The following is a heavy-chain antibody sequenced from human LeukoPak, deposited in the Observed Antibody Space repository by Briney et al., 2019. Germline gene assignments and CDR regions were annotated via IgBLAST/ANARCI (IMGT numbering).Heavy chain of an antibody. D-gene: IGHD3-22*01. CDR1: GASISSYY. J-gene: IGHJ3*02. CDR2: ISSSGST. V-gene: IGHV4-4*07. Sequence: SETLSLTCTVSGASISSYYWSWIRQPAGKGLEWIGRISSSGSTNYNPSLKSRVTISVDTSKNQFSLKLSSVTAADTAVYFCARGPYSYDSSGAFDIWGQGTMVTVSS. CDR3: ARGPYSYDSSGAFDI.